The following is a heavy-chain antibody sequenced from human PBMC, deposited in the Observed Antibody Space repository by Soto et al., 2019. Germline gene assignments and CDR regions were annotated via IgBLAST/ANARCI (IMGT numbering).Heavy chain of an antibody. V-gene: IGHV1-69*13. CDR2: IIPIFGTP. CDR1: GVTFSRQD. CDR3: ATNEGRDGYRFDY. J-gene: IGHJ4*02. D-gene: IGHD5-12*01. Sequence: SVKVSCKASGVTFSRQDMRWVRQAPGQGLEWMGGIIPIFGTPQYAEKFQDRVTITADESTSTAYMELSSLTSEDAAVYYCATNEGRDGYRFDYWGQGTLVTVSS.